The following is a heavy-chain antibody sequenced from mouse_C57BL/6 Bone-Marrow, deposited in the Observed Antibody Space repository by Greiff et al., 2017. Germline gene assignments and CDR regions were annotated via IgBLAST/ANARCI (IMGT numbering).Heavy chain of an antibody. CDR1: GYAFSSSW. V-gene: IGHV1-82*01. Sequence: VQLQQSGPELVKPGASVKISCKASGYAFSSSWMNWVKPRPGKGLEWIGRIYPGDGDTNYNGKFKGKATLTADNSSSTAYMQLSSLTSEDSAVYFCARAPIYYYGSRAPFDYWGQGTTLTVSS. D-gene: IGHD1-1*01. J-gene: IGHJ2*01. CDR3: ARAPIYYYGSRAPFDY. CDR2: IYPGDGDT.